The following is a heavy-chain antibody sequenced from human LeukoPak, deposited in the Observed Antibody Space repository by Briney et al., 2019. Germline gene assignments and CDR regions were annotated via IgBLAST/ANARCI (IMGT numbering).Heavy chain of an antibody. V-gene: IGHV4-4*02. CDR2: IHLSGRT. D-gene: IGHD2-8*01. CDR1: GGSITTTNW. CDR3: SRENGAFSPFGY. Sequence: SETLSLTCGVSGGSITTTNWWSWVRQPPGQGLEWIGEIHLSGRTNYNPSLNSRITLALDTSKNHLSLSLTSVTAADTAVYYCSRENGAFSPFGYWGQGTLVTVPS. J-gene: IGHJ4*02.